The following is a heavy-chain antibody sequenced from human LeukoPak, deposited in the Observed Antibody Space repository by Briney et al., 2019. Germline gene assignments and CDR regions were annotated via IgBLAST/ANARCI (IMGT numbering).Heavy chain of an antibody. CDR3: ARTIVYYYYMDV. CDR2: IYYSGST. CDR1: GGPISSGDYY. J-gene: IGHJ6*03. Sequence: SQTLSLTCTVSGGPISSGDYYWSWIRQPPGKGLEWIGYIYYSGSTYYNPSLKSRVTISVDTSKNQFSLKLSSVAAADTAVYYCARTIVYYYYMDVWGKGTTVTVSS. D-gene: IGHD2-15*01. V-gene: IGHV4-30-4*08.